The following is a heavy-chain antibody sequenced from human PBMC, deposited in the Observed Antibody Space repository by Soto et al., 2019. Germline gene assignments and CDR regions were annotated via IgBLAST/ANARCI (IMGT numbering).Heavy chain of an antibody. Sequence: QVQLVQSGAEVKKPGASVKVSCKASGYTFTGHYMHWVRQAPGQGLEWMGWINPNSVGTNYAQKFQGRVTMTRDTFISTAYVELSRLRTGHQAVYYCAREPKVRAADGFDIWGQGNMVPVSS. CDR1: GYTFTGHY. CDR3: AREPKVRAADGFDI. D-gene: IGHD3-10*01. J-gene: IGHJ3*02. CDR2: INPNSVGT. V-gene: IGHV1-2*02.